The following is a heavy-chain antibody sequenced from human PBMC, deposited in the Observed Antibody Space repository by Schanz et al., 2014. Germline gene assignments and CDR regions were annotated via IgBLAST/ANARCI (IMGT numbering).Heavy chain of an antibody. V-gene: IGHV1-46*01. D-gene: IGHD6-19*01. CDR1: GYTFSDYY. Sequence: QVQLVQSGAEVKKPGASVKVSCKASGYTFSDYYIHWVRQAPGQGLEWMGIINPSGGGTSYALRFQDRVTVTRDTSRSTVYMEVSRLKTDDTAVYYGARLSVAGRPHVNYWYFDLWGRGTLVTVSS. CDR3: ARLSVAGRPHVNYWYFDL. CDR2: INPSGGGT. J-gene: IGHJ2*01.